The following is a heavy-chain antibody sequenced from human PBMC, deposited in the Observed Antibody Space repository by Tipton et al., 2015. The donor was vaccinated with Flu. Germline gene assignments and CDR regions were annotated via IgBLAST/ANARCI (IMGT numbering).Heavy chain of an antibody. Sequence: QVQLVQSGAEVQKPGASVKVSCKVSGYTFIAYYIHWVRQAPGQGLEWMGWINPKSGATNYAQKFEGRVNMTRDTSINTASMELSSLRSDDTAVFYCARRSRYGDLPFDSWGQGTLITVSS. CDR1: GYTFIAYY. CDR2: INPKSGAT. D-gene: IGHD3-9*01. J-gene: IGHJ4*02. V-gene: IGHV1-2*02. CDR3: ARRSRYGDLPFDS.